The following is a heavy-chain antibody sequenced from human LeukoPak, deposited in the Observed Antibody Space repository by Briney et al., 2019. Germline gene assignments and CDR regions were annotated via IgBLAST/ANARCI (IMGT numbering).Heavy chain of an antibody. CDR3: ARAHTGAYCGGDCYPRVFDI. CDR2: IYSGGST. J-gene: IGHJ3*02. CDR1: GFTVSSNY. D-gene: IGHD2-21*02. V-gene: IGHV3-53*01. Sequence: GGSLRLSCAASGFTVSSNYMSWVRQAPGKGLEWVSVIYSGGSTYYADSVKGRFAISRDNSKNTLYLQMNSLRPEDTAVYYCARAHTGAYCGGDCYPRVFDIWGKGTMVTVSS.